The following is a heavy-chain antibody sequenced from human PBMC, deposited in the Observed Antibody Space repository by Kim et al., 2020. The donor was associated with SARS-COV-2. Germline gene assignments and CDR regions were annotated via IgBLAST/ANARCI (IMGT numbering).Heavy chain of an antibody. CDR3: ARDDNWSLDY. D-gene: IGHD1-1*01. J-gene: IGHJ4*02. CDR1: GFTISSHW. Sequence: GGSLRLSCAASGFTISSHWMYWVRQAPGKGLVWVSLIDGDGSGTNYADSVKGRFTISRDNAKSTLYLQMNGLRVDDTAIYYCARDDNWSLDYWGQGTLVTVSS. V-gene: IGHV3-74*01. CDR2: IDGDGSGT.